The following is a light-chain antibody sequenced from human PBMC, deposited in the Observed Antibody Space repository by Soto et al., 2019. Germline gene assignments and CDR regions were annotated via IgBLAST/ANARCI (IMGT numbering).Light chain of an antibody. CDR2: GAS. J-gene: IGKJ2*01. CDR3: QQYGSSSLYT. CDR1: QSVSISY. V-gene: IGKV3-20*01. Sequence: EIVLTQSPGTLSLSPGERATLSCRASQSVSISYLAWYQQKPGQAPRLLIYGASSRATGIPDRFSGSGSGTDFTLTISRLEPVDFAVYYCQQYGSSSLYTFGQGTKLEIK.